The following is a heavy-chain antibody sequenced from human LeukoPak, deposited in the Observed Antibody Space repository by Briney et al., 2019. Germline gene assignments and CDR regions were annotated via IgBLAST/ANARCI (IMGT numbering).Heavy chain of an antibody. D-gene: IGHD5-18*01. CDR1: GGSFSGYY. CDR3: ARYTWIQLWSRGYFDY. Sequence: SETLSLTCAVYGGSFSGYYWSWIRQPPGKGLEWIGEINHSGSTNYNPSLKSRVTISVDTSKNQFSLKLSSVTAADTAVYYCARYTWIQLWSRGYFDYWGQGTLVTVSS. V-gene: IGHV4-34*01. J-gene: IGHJ4*02. CDR2: INHSGST.